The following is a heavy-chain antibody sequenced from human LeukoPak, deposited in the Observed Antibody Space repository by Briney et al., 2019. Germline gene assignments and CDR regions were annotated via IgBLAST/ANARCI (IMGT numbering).Heavy chain of an antibody. CDR1: GYTFHSYY. Sequence: ASVQVSCHASGYTFHSYYIIWVRQAPGQGHEWMGWVSGYNGHTQYAQNLQGRVTMTTDTSTTTAYMDLRSLRSDDTAIYYCARGDGGSWRTGNFDYWGQGSLVTVSS. J-gene: IGHJ4*02. D-gene: IGHD2-15*01. CDR2: VSGYNGHT. CDR3: ARGDGGSWRTGNFDY. V-gene: IGHV1-18*01.